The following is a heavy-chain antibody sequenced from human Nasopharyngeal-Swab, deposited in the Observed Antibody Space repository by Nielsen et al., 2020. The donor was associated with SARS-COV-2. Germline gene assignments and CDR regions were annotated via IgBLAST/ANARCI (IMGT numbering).Heavy chain of an antibody. J-gene: IGHJ4*02. CDR3: ARGTTVTYCDY. V-gene: IGHV3-30*04. Sequence: GESLKISCAASGFTFSSYAMHWVRQAPGKGLEWVAVISYDGSNKYYADSVKGRFTISRDNSKNTLYLQMNSLRAEDTAVYYCARGTTVTYCDYWGQGTPVTVSS. D-gene: IGHD4-17*01. CDR1: GFTFSSYA. CDR2: ISYDGSNK.